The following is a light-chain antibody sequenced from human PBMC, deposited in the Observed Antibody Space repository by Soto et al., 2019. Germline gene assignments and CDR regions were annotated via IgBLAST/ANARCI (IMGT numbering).Light chain of an antibody. CDR2: AAS. Sequence: DIQMTQSPSSLSASVGDRVTITCRACQGISNYLAWYQQKPGKVPKLLIYAASTLQSGVPSRFSGSGSGTDFTLTINSLQPEDVATYFCQEYKSAPITFGQGTRLEI. CDR3: QEYKSAPIT. V-gene: IGKV1-27*01. CDR1: QGISNY. J-gene: IGKJ5*01.